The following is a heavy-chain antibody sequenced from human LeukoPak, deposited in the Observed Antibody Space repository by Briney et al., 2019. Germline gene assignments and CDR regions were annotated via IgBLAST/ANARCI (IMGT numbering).Heavy chain of an antibody. CDR2: ISAYNGNT. CDR1: GYTFTSYG. CDR3: ARAKQGDYDFWSGYYYNWFDP. D-gene: IGHD3-3*01. V-gene: IGHV1-18*01. Sequence: GASVKVSCKASGYTFTSYGISWVRQAPGQGLEWMGWISAYNGNTNYAQKLQGRVTMTTDTSTSTAYMELRSLRSDDTAVYYCARAKQGDYDFWSGYYYNWFDPWGQGTLVTVSS. J-gene: IGHJ5*02.